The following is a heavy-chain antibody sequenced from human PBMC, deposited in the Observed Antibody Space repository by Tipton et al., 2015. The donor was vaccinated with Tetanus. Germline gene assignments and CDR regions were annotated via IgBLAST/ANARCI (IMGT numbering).Heavy chain of an antibody. J-gene: IGHJ6*02. CDR3: ARHKDYYFYVMDV. CDR1: GGSISSSSYY. CDR2: IYYSGRT. Sequence: LRLSCTVSGGSISSSSYYWGWIRQPPGKGLEWIGSIYYSGRTYYNPSLKSRVTISVDTSKNQFSLKLSSVTAADTAVYYCARHKDYYFYVMDVWGQGTTVTVSS. V-gene: IGHV4-39*01.